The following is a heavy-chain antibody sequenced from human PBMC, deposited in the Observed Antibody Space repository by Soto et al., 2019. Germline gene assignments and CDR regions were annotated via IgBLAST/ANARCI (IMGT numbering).Heavy chain of an antibody. CDR3: ARSSMTTVTRPFDY. J-gene: IGHJ4*02. Sequence: QVQLVQSGAEVKKPGASVKVSCKASGYTFTGYNMHWVRQAPGQGLEWMGWINPNSGGTNYAQKFQGWVTMTRDTSISTAYMELSRLRSDDMAVYYCARSSMTTVTRPFDYWAQGTLVTVSS. V-gene: IGHV1-2*04. CDR1: GYTFTGYN. D-gene: IGHD4-17*01. CDR2: INPNSGGT.